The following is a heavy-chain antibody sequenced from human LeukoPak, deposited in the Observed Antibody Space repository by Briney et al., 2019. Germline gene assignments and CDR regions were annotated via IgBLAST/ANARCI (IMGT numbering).Heavy chain of an antibody. D-gene: IGHD6-19*01. CDR1: GFTFSNYW. V-gene: IGHV3-7*01. Sequence: GGSQRLSCVASGFTFSNYWMSWVRQAPGKGLEWVANIKEDGSDKYYVDSVKGRFTISRDNAKNSLYLQMNSLRAEDTAVYYCAREQRRISYSIGWYRDFDYWGQGTLVTVSS. CDR2: IKEDGSDK. CDR3: AREQRRISYSIGWYRDFDY. J-gene: IGHJ4*02.